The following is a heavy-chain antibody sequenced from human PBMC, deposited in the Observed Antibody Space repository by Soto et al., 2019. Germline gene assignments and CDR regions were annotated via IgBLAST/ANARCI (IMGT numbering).Heavy chain of an antibody. J-gene: IGHJ5*02. Sequence: ASVKVSCKASGYTFTSYAMHWVRQAPGQRLEWMGWINAGNGNTKYSQKFQGRVTITRDTSASTAYMELSSLRSEDTAVYYCDGDPSFNNTTCYFPWFDPWGQGTLVTVS. CDR2: INAGNGNT. CDR1: GYTFTSYA. D-gene: IGHD2-2*01. CDR3: DGDPSFNNTTCYFPWFDP. V-gene: IGHV1-3*01.